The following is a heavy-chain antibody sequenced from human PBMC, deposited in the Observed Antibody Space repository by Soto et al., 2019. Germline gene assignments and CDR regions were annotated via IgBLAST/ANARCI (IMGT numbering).Heavy chain of an antibody. V-gene: IGHV3-21*01. J-gene: IGHJ3*02. CDR3: ARDMDYYDSSGYYYPDAFVI. D-gene: IGHD3-22*01. Sequence: GGSLRLSCAASGFTFSSYSMNWVRQAPGKGLEWVSSISSSSSYIYYADSVKGRFTISRDNAKNSLYLQMNSLRAEDTAVHYCARDMDYYDSSGYYYPDAFVIWGQGTMVTVSS. CDR1: GFTFSSYS. CDR2: ISSSSSYI.